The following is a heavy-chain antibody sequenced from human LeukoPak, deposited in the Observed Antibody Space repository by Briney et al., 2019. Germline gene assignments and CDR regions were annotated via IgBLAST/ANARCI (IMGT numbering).Heavy chain of an antibody. CDR3: ARDYSSGWYYFDY. Sequence: QPGGSLRLSCAASGFSFSAYSMNWVRQAPGEGLEWVSYISSSSTIYYADSVKGRFTISRDNAKNSLYLQMNSLRAEDTAVYYCARDYSSGWYYFDYWGQGTLVTVSS. D-gene: IGHD6-19*01. V-gene: IGHV3-48*04. J-gene: IGHJ4*02. CDR2: ISSSSTI. CDR1: GFSFSAYS.